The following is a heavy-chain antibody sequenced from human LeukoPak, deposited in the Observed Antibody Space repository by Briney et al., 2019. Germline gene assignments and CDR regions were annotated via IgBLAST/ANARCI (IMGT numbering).Heavy chain of an antibody. J-gene: IGHJ3*02. CDR2: IYYSGST. V-gene: IGHV4-39*07. CDR3: ARVGATTRGAFDI. D-gene: IGHD1-26*01. CDR1: GGSISSSSYY. Sequence: SETLSLTCTVSGGSISSSSYYWGWIRQPPGKGLEWIGSIYYSGSTYYNPSLKSRVTISVDTSKNQFSLKLSSVTAADTAVYYCARVGATTRGAFDIWGQGTMVTVSS.